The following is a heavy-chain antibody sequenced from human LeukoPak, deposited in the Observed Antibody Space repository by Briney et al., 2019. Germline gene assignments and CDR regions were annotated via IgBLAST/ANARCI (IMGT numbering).Heavy chain of an antibody. CDR2: IIPIFGTA. CDR3: ARSRYSGSYFY. Sequence: GASVKVSCKASGGTFSSYAISWVRQAPGQGLEWMGRIIPIFGTANYAQKFQGRVTITTDESTSTAYMELSSLRSDDTAVYYCARSRYSGSYFYWGQGTLVTVSS. V-gene: IGHV1-69*05. J-gene: IGHJ4*02. CDR1: GGTFSSYA. D-gene: IGHD1-26*01.